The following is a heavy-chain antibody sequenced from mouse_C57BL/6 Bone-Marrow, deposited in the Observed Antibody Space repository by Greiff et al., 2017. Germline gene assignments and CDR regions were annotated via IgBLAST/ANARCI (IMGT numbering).Heavy chain of an antibody. J-gene: IGHJ4*01. V-gene: IGHV1-55*01. CDR2: IYPGSGST. CDR3: ARSTTVVATPYYYAMDY. D-gene: IGHD1-1*01. CDR1: GYTFTSYW. Sequence: QVQLQQPGAELVKPGASVKMSCKASGYTFTSYWITWVKQRPGQGLEWIGDIYPGSGSTNYNEKFKSKATLTVDTSSSTAYMQLSSLTSEDSAVYYCARSTTVVATPYYYAMDYWGQGTSVTVSS.